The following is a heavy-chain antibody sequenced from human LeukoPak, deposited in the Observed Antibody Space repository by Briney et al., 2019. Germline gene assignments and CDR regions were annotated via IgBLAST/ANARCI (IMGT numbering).Heavy chain of an antibody. CDR3: ARDVETSYDILTGCWFDP. V-gene: IGHV1-2*02. CDR1: GYTFTGYY. CDR2: INPNSGGT. Sequence: GASVKVSCKASGYTFTGYYMHWVRQAPGQGLEWMGWINPNSGGTNYAQKFQGRVTVTRDTSISTAYMELSRLRSDDTAVYYCARDVETSYDILTGCWFDPWGQGTLVTVSS. J-gene: IGHJ5*02. D-gene: IGHD3-9*01.